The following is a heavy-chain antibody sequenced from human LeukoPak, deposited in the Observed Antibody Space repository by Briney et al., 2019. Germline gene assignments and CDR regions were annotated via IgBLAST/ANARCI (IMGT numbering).Heavy chain of an antibody. CDR3: ARVWGSYRFYSDY. V-gene: IGHV3-74*01. D-gene: IGHD3-16*02. CDR1: GFTFSNYW. CDR2: INSDGSIT. J-gene: IGHJ4*02. Sequence: GGSLRLSCAASGFTFSNYWMHWVRQAPGKGLVWVSRINSDGSITPYADSVKGRFTISRDNAKNTLYLQMNSLRAEDTAVYYCARVWGSYRFYSDYGGQGTLVTVSA.